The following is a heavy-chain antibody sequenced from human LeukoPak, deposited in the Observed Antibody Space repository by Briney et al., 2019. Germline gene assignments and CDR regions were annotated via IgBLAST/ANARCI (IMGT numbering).Heavy chain of an antibody. CDR1: GFTFRNYW. CDR3: ARVSPAGNAFDI. Sequence: RTGGSLRLSCAASGFTFRNYWMNWVRQAPGKGLEWVAVIWYDGSIKYYADSVKGRFTISRDNSKNTLYLQMNSLRAEDTAVYYCARVSPAGNAFDIWGQGTMVTVSS. J-gene: IGHJ3*02. V-gene: IGHV3-33*08. CDR2: IWYDGSIK.